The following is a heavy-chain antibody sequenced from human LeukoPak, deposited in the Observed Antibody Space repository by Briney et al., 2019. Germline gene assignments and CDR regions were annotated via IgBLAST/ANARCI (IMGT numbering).Heavy chain of an antibody. CDR1: GYTFTGYY. Sequence: SSVKVSCKASGYTFTGYYMHWVRQAPGQGLKWMGWINPNSGGTNYAQKFQGRVTMTRDTSISTAYMELSRLRSDDTAVYYCASVGYSSGYFDYWGQGTLVTVSS. CDR2: INPNSGGT. J-gene: IGHJ4*02. D-gene: IGHD6-19*01. CDR3: ASVGYSSGYFDY. V-gene: IGHV1-2*02.